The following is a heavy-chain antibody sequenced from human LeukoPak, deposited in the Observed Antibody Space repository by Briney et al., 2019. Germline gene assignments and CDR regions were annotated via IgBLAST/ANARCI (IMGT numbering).Heavy chain of an antibody. V-gene: IGHV3-21*01. CDR2: ISSSSSYI. CDR3: ARVGTTVTSVDY. Sequence: GGSLRLSCAASGFTFSSYSMNWVRQAPGKGLEWVSSISSSSSYIYYADSVKGRFTISRDNAKNSLYLQMNSLRAEDTAAYYCARVGTTVTSVDYWGQGTLVTVSS. CDR1: GFTFSSYS. D-gene: IGHD4-17*01. J-gene: IGHJ4*02.